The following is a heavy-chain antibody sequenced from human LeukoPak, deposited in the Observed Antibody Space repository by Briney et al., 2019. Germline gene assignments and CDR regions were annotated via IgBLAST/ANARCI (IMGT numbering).Heavy chain of an antibody. D-gene: IGHD3-22*01. CDR3: AKTRRTYYYDSSGWGFDY. CDR1: GFTFSSYA. J-gene: IGHJ4*02. CDR2: ISGSGGST. V-gene: IGHV3-23*01. Sequence: GGSLRLSCAASGFTFSSYAMSWVRQAPAKGLAWVSAISGSGGSTYYADSVKGRFTISRDNSKNTLYLQMNSLRAEDTAVYYCAKTRRTYYYDSSGWGFDYWGQGTLVTVPS.